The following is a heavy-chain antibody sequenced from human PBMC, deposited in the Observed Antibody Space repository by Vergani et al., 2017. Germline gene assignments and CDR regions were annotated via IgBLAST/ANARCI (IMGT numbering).Heavy chain of an antibody. D-gene: IGHD1-26*01. Sequence: QVQLQESGPGLVKPSQTLSLTCTVSGGSISSGGYYWSWIRQHPGKGLEWIGYIYYSGSTYYNPSLKSRVTISVDTSKNQFSLKWSSVTAADPAVYYCARRKWEVGDGRYYSTDVWGKGTTVTVSS. V-gene: IGHV4-31*03. CDR1: GGSISSGGYY. CDR2: IYYSGST. CDR3: ARRKWEVGDGRYYSTDV. J-gene: IGHJ6*03.